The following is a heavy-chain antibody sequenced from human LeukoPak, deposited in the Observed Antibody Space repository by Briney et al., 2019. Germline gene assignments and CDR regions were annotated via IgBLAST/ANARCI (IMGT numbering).Heavy chain of an antibody. Sequence: KPSETLSLTCVVYGGSFSGDYWSWIRQPSGRGLEWIGEINHSGRTNYNPSLKSRVTISEDTSKNQFSLKLSSVTAADTAVYYCAREGFGELSHFDYWGQGTLVTVSS. CDR2: INHSGRT. V-gene: IGHV4-34*01. CDR3: AREGFGELSHFDY. J-gene: IGHJ4*02. D-gene: IGHD3-10*01. CDR1: GGSFSGDY.